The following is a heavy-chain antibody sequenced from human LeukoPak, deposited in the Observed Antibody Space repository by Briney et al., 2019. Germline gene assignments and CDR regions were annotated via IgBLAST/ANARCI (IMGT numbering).Heavy chain of an antibody. V-gene: IGHV3-21*01. D-gene: IGHD3-10*01. J-gene: IGHJ4*02. CDR3: ARELISSGSLDY. CDR2: ISSSSSYI. CDR1: GFTFSSYK. Sequence: GGSLRLSCAASGFTFSSYKMNWVRQAPGKGLEWASSISSSSSYIYYADSVRGRFTISRDNAKNSLYLQTNSLRAEDTAVYYCARELISSGSLDYWGQGTLVTVSS.